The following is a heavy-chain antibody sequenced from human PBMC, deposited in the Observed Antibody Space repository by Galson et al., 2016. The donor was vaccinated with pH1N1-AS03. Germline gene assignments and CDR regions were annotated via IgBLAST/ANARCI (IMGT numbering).Heavy chain of an antibody. CDR2: TYFRGIT. CDR1: GGSIISSDYY. CDR3: AAGSPAPFDY. V-gene: IGHV4-61*10. Sequence: ETLSLTCTVSGGSIISSDYYWSWIRQPAGKGLEWIGRTYFRGITNYNPSRKIRVTISLDTSKNQFSLRLSSVTAADTAVYYCAAGSPAPFDYGGQGTLFPVSS. J-gene: IGHJ4*02.